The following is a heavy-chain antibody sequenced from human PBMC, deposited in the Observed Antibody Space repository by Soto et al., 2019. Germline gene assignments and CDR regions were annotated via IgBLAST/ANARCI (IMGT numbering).Heavy chain of an antibody. V-gene: IGHV4-59*01. CDR3: ARVTYGVVETSMDV. Sequence: PSETLSLTCTVSGGSISGYYWSWIRQPPGKGLDWMGYIYYTGSTKYNPSLKSRVTISVDTSKNQLSLKLSSVTAADSAVYYCARVTYGVVETSMDVWGQGTMVTVSS. CDR1: GGSISGYY. CDR2: IYYTGST. J-gene: IGHJ6*02. D-gene: IGHD3-3*01.